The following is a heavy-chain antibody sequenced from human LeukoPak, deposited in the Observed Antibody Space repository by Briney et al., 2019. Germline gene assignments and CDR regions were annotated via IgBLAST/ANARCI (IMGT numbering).Heavy chain of an antibody. CDR3: ARDWGQWLPGAFDY. J-gene: IGHJ4*02. CDR1: GFTFSSYG. CDR2: IWYDGSNK. Sequence: PGGSLRLSCAASGFTFSSYGTHWVRQAPGKGLEWVAVIWYDGSNKYYADSVKGRFTIPRDNSKNTLYLQMNSLRAEDTAVYYCARDWGQWLPGAFDYWGQGTLVTVSS. D-gene: IGHD5-12*01. V-gene: IGHV3-33*01.